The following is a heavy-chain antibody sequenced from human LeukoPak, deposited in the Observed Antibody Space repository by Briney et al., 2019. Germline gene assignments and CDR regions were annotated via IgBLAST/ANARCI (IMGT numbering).Heavy chain of an antibody. D-gene: IGHD2-15*01. CDR3: ARVPPLGYCSGGSCYRFDY. CDR2: MNPNSGNT. Sequence: ASVEVSCKASGYTFTSYDINWVRQATGQGLERMGWMNPNSGNTGYAQKFQGRVTMTRNTSISTAYMELSSLRSEDTAVYYCARVPPLGYCSGGSCYRFDYWGQGTLVTVSS. V-gene: IGHV1-8*01. J-gene: IGHJ4*02. CDR1: GYTFTSYD.